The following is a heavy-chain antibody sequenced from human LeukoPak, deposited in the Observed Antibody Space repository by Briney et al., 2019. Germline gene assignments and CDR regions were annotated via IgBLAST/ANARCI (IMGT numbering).Heavy chain of an antibody. Sequence: GGSLRLSCAASGFTFSSYGMHWVRQAPGKGLEWVAVIWFDGSNKYYADSVKGRFTISRDNAKNSLYLQMNSLRAEDTAVYYCASDRYYYGSGSYYSGAFDNWGQGTLVTVSS. D-gene: IGHD3-10*01. CDR1: GFTFSSYG. CDR2: IWFDGSNK. J-gene: IGHJ4*02. V-gene: IGHV3-33*01. CDR3: ASDRYYYGSGSYYSGAFDN.